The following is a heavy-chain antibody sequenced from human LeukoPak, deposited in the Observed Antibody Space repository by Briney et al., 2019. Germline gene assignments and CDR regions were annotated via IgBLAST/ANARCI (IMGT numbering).Heavy chain of an antibody. V-gene: IGHV3-21*01. CDR1: GFTFSSYS. CDR2: ISSSSSYI. CDR3: ATEKIIAAVIY. J-gene: IGHJ4*02. D-gene: IGHD6-13*01. Sequence: GGSLRLSCAASGFTFSSYSMNWIRQAPGKGLEWVSSISSSSSYIYYADSVKGRFTISRDNAKNSLYLQMNSLRAEDTAVYYCATEKIIAAVIYWGQGTLVTVSS.